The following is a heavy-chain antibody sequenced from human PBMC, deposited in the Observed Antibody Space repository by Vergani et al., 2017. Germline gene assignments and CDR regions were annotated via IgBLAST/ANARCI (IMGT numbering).Heavy chain of an antibody. CDR2: ISAYNGNT. Sequence: QVQLVQSGAEVKKPGASVKVSCKASGYTFSSYGISWVRQAPGQGLEWMGWISAYNGNTNYAQKVQGRVTMTTDTSTSTAYMELRSLRSDDTAVYYCAREPAVVGASKSNYFDYWGQGTLVTVSS. D-gene: IGHD1-26*01. CDR1: GYTFSSYG. CDR3: AREPAVVGASKSNYFDY. J-gene: IGHJ4*02. V-gene: IGHV1-18*04.